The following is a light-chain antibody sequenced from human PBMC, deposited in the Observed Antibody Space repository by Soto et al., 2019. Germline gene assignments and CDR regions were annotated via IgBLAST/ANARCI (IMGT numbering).Light chain of an antibody. CDR2: DAS. CDR1: QGIGNY. J-gene: IGKJ2*01. Sequence: DIQMTQSPSSLSASVGDRVTITCRASQGIGNYLAWYQQKPGKLPKLLIYDASTLQLGVPSRFSGSRSGTDFTLTISILQPEDVATYVCQMYTGVPYTFGQGTKLEIK. V-gene: IGKV1-27*01. CDR3: QMYTGVPYT.